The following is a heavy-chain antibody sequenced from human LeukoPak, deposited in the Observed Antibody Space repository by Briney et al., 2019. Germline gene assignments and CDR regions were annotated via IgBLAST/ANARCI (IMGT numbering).Heavy chain of an antibody. Sequence: ASVKVSCKASGYTFTSCGISWVRQAPGQGLEWMGWISAYNGNTDYAQKFQGRVTMTTDTSTSTAYMELRSLRSDDTAVYYCARIPPGYSGYELDYWGQGTLVTVSS. D-gene: IGHD5-12*01. V-gene: IGHV1-18*04. CDR3: ARIPPGYSGYELDY. CDR1: GYTFTSCG. J-gene: IGHJ4*02. CDR2: ISAYNGNT.